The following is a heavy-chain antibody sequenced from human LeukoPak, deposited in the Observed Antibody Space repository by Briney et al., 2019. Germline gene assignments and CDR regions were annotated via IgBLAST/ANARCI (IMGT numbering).Heavy chain of an antibody. CDR3: ARDWGSIKVITDY. J-gene: IGHJ4*02. Sequence: ASVNVSCKATGYTFTSYGISWVRQAPGQGLEWMGWISSNSDNTNYAQKLQGSVTMTTDTSTSTAYMELRSLRSDDTAVYYCARDWGSIKVITDYWGQGTLVTVSS. CDR1: GYTFTSYG. CDR2: ISSNSDNT. D-gene: IGHD3-16*01. V-gene: IGHV1-18*01.